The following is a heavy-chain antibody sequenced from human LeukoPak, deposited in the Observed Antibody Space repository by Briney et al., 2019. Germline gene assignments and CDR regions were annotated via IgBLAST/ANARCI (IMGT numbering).Heavy chain of an antibody. CDR3: ARGVASGYASEYYFDY. J-gene: IGHJ4*02. Sequence: SETLSLTCTVSGGSISSYSWSWIRQPPGKGLEWIGYIYYSGSTNYNPSLKSRVTISVDTSKNQFSLKLSSVTAADTAVYYCARGVASGYASEYYFDYWGQGTLLTVSS. CDR2: IYYSGST. V-gene: IGHV4-59*01. D-gene: IGHD5-12*01. CDR1: GGSISSYS.